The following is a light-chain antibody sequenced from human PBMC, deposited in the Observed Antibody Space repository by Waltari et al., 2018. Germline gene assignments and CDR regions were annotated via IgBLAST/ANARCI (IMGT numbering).Light chain of an antibody. V-gene: IGKV4-1*01. J-gene: IGKJ1*01. CDR2: WAS. Sequence: DIVMTQSPDSLAVSLGERATINCKSSQSVLYSSNNKNYLAWYQQKPGQPPKLLISWASTREAGVPDRFRGSGSGTDFTLTISSLQAEDGAVYYCQQYYSTLWTFGQGTKVEIK. CDR3: QQYYSTLWT. CDR1: QSVLYSSNNKNY.